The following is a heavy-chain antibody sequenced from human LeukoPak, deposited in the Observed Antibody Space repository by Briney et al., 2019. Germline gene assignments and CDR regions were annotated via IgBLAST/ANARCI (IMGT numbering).Heavy chain of an antibody. J-gene: IGHJ3*02. D-gene: IGHD3-22*01. Sequence: GGSLRLSCAASGFTFSSYWMSWVCQAPGKRLEWVANIKQDGSEKYYVDSVKGRFTISRDNAKNSLYLQMNSLRAEDTAVYYCARDLGDYYDSSGYGLDAFDIWGQGTMVTVSS. CDR2: IKQDGSEK. CDR1: GFTFSSYW. CDR3: ARDLGDYYDSSGYGLDAFDI. V-gene: IGHV3-7*01.